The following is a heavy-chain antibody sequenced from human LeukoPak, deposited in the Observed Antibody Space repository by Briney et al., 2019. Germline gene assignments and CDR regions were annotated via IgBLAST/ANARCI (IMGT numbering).Heavy chain of an antibody. J-gene: IGHJ3*02. CDR2: ISYEGSNK. CDR3: ARAGYSYGNDAFDI. D-gene: IGHD5-18*01. CDR1: GFTFRSYA. Sequence: GGSLRLFCAASGFTFRSYAMLGVRRAPGKGREGGAVISYEGSNKYYADSVKGRFTIPRDNSKITLYLQMNSLRAEDTAVYYCARAGYSYGNDAFDIWGQGTMVTVSS. V-gene: IGHV3-30*01.